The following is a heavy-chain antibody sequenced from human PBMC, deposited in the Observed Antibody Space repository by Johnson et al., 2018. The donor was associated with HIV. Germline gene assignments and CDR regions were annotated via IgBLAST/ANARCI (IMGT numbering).Heavy chain of an antibody. CDR2: ISSSGSII. Sequence: QVQLVESGGGLVKPGWSLRLSCVTSGFTFSAYYMSWIRQAPGTGLECLSYISSSGSIIYYNASVKGRFTICRDNAKNSLQRQMNSLRAEDTAVYYGARVKDPDAFDIWGQGTMVTVSS. J-gene: IGHJ3*02. V-gene: IGHV3-11*01. CDR3: ARVKDPDAFDI. CDR1: GFTFSAYY.